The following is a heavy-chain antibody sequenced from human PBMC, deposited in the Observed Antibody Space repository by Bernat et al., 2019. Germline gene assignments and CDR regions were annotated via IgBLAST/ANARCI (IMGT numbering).Heavy chain of an antibody. CDR3: ARGGYWGSYADNDY. Sequence: QVQLVESGGGVVQPGRSLRLSCAASGFTLSNYGMHWVRQAPGKGLEWVAVISYDGSTKYYADSVQGRFTISRDNSKNTLYLQMNSLRAEDTAVYYCARGGYWGSYADNDYWGQGTLVAVSS. D-gene: IGHD1-26*01. CDR1: GFTLSNYG. J-gene: IGHJ4*02. CDR2: ISYDGSTK. V-gene: IGHV3-30*03.